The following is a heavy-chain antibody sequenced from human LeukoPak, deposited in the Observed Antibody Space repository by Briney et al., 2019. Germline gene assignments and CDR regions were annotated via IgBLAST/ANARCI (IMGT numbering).Heavy chain of an antibody. D-gene: IGHD2-2*01. CDR1: GYTFTGYY. J-gene: IGHJ4*02. V-gene: IGHV1-2*02. CDR3: ARAVQHQLLSDN. CDR2: INPNSGGT. Sequence: ASVKVSCKASGYTFTGYYMHWVRQAPGQGLEWMGWINPNSGGTNYAQKFQGRVTLTRDTSINTAYMELVSLRSEDTAVYFCARAVQHQLLSDNWGQGTLVFVSS.